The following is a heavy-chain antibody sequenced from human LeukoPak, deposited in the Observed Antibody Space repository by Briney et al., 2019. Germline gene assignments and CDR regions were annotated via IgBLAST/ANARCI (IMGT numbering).Heavy chain of an antibody. D-gene: IGHD3-22*01. CDR2: IYYSGST. Sequence: SETLSLTCTVSGGSISSSSYYWGWIRQPPGKGLEWIGSIYYSGSTYYNPSLKSRVTISVDTSKNQFSLKLSSVTAADTAVYYCARGRGSSGYYHPYYFDYWGQGTLVTVSS. J-gene: IGHJ4*02. CDR1: GGSISSSSYY. CDR3: ARGRGSSGYYHPYYFDY. V-gene: IGHV4-39*01.